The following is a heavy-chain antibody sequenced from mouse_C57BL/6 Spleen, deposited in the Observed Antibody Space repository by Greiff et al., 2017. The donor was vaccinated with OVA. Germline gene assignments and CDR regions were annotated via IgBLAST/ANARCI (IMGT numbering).Heavy chain of an antibody. CDR3: ARSLVDYYGSSYGTWFAY. V-gene: IGHV1-69*01. CDR1: GYTFTSYW. CDR2: IDPSDSYT. D-gene: IGHD1-1*01. Sequence: QVQLQQPGAELVMPGASVKLSCKASGYTFTSYWMHWVKQRPGQGLEWIGEIDPSDSYTNYNQKFKGKSTLTVDKSSSTAYLQLSSLTSEDSAVYYCARSLVDYYGSSYGTWFAYWGQGTLVTVSA. J-gene: IGHJ3*01.